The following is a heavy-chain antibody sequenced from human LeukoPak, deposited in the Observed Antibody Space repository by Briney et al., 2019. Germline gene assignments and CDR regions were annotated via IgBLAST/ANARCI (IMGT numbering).Heavy chain of an antibody. D-gene: IGHD3-16*01. Sequence: AVKVSCKASGGTFSNYAMTWVRQAPGQGLEWMGGIVPIIGATNFSQKFQGRVTLTTDDSTSTAYMELKSLTSEDTAVYYCARGRGLRGGFDPWGQGTLVTVSS. CDR3: ARGRGLRGGFDP. V-gene: IGHV1-69*05. CDR1: GGTFSNYA. J-gene: IGHJ5*02. CDR2: IVPIIGAT.